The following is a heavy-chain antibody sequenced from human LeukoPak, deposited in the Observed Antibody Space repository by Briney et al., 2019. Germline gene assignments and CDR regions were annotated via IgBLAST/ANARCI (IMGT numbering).Heavy chain of an antibody. CDR2: INPNSGGT. CDR1: GYTFTDYY. D-gene: IGHD4-23*01. V-gene: IGHV1-2*02. CDR3: VPLGYGGNPGYFDY. Sequence: GASVKVSCKASGYTFTDYYMHWVRQPPGQGLEWMGWINPNSGGTNYAQKFQGRVTMTRDTSISTAYMELSTLRSDDTAVYYCVPLGYGGNPGYFDYWGLGTLVSVSS. J-gene: IGHJ4*02.